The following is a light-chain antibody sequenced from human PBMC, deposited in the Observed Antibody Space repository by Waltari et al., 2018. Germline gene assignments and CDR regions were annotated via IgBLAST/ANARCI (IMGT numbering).Light chain of an antibody. J-gene: IGLJ2*01. Sequence: QSVLTQPPSASGTPGQRVTISCSGSSSNIGSNTVNWYQQLPGTAPQLLIYSNNQRPSGVPGRFSGSKSGTSASLAISGRQSEDEAYYYWAAWDDSLNGRGVFGGGTKLTVL. CDR2: SNN. CDR3: AAWDDSLNGRGV. CDR1: SSNIGSNT. V-gene: IGLV1-44*01.